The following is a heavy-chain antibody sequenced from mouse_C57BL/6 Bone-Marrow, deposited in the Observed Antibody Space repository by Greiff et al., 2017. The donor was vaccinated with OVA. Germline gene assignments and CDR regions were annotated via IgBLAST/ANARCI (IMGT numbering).Heavy chain of an antibody. CDR2: IHPNSGST. CDR1: GYTFTSYW. V-gene: IGHV1-64*01. J-gene: IGHJ4*01. Sequence: QVHVKQPGAELVKPGASVKLSCKASGYTFTSYWMHWVKQRPGQGLEWIGMIHPNSGSTNYNEKFKSKATLTVDKSSSTAYMQLSSLTSEDSAVYYCARSTTVVATDYAMDYWGQGTSVTVSS. CDR3: ARSTTVVATDYAMDY. D-gene: IGHD1-1*01.